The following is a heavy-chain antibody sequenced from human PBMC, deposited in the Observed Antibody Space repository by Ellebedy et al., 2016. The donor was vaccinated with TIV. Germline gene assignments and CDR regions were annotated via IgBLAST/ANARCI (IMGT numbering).Heavy chain of an antibody. CDR3: ARDLSASDYYGSGSYYKGEVLHWFDP. CDR2: IYYSGST. CDR1: GGSISSGGYY. D-gene: IGHD3-10*01. Sequence: SETLSLTXTVSGGSISSGGYYWSWIRQPPGKGLEWIGYIYYSGSTYYNPSLKSRVTISVDTSKNQFSLKLSSVTAADTAVYYCARDLSASDYYGSGSYYKGEVLHWFDPWGQGTLVTVSS. J-gene: IGHJ5*02. V-gene: IGHV4-31*03.